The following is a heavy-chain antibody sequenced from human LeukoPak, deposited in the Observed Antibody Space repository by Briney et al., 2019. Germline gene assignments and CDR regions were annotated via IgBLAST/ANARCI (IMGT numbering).Heavy chain of an antibody. V-gene: IGHV4-4*02. Sequence: SETLSLTCAVSGGSISSSNWWSWVRQPPGKGLEWIGEIYHSGSTNYNPSLKSRVTISVDTSKNQFSLKLSSVTAADTAVYYCARGMINGGYSDYWGQGTLVTVSS. D-gene: IGHD3-22*01. J-gene: IGHJ4*02. CDR2: IYHSGST. CDR1: GGSISSSNW. CDR3: ARGMINGGYSDY.